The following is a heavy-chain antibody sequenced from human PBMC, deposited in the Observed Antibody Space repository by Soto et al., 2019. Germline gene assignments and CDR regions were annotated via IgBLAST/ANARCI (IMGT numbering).Heavy chain of an antibody. V-gene: IGHV3-23*01. CDR3: AKAPLHPPYGDIGPGVYGMDV. D-gene: IGHD4-17*01. J-gene: IGHJ6*02. Sequence: PGGSLRLSCAASGFTFSSYAMSWVRQAPGKGLEWVSAISGSGGSTYYADSVKGRFTISRDNSKNTLYLQMNSLRAEDTAVYYCAKAPLHPPYGDIGPGVYGMDVWGQGTTVPVSS. CDR1: GFTFSSYA. CDR2: ISGSGGST.